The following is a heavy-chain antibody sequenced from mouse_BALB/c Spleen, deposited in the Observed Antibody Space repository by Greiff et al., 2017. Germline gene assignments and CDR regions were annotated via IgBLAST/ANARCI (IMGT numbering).Heavy chain of an antibody. CDR2: IWAGGST. CDR1: GFSLTSYG. V-gene: IGHV2-9*02. J-gene: IGHJ1*01. D-gene: IGHD1-2*01. CDR3: ARDNHYYGYPWYFDV. Sequence: QVQLQQSGPGLVAPSQSLSITCTVSGFSLTSYGVHWVRQPPGKGLEWLGVIWAGGSTNYNSALMSRLSISKDNSKSQVFLKMNSLQTDDTAMYYCARDNHYYGYPWYFDVWGAGTTVTVSS.